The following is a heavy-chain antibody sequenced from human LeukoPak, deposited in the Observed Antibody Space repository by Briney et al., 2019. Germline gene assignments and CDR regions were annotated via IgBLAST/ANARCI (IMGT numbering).Heavy chain of an antibody. CDR1: GFTFSSYG. D-gene: IGHD4-23*01. V-gene: IGHV3-23*01. Sequence: PGGSLRLSCAASGFTFSSYGMSWVRQAPGKGLEWVSAISGSGGSTYYADSVKGRFTISRDNSKNTLYLQMNSLRAEDTAVYYCAKDIGFGRESYRGIDYWGQGTLVTVSS. CDR2: ISGSGGST. CDR3: AKDIGFGRESYRGIDY. J-gene: IGHJ4*02.